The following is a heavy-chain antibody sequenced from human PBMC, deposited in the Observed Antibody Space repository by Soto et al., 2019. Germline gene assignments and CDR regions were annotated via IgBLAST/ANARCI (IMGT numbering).Heavy chain of an antibody. V-gene: IGHV3-21*01. CDR1: GFTFSSYS. CDR2: ISSSSGYI. CDR3: AGAAAPNYYQYYGMDV. D-gene: IGHD6-13*01. Sequence: EVQLVESGGGLVKPGGSLRLSCAASGFTFSSYSMNWVRQAPGKGLEWVSSISSSSGYIYYADSVKGRFIISRDNAKNSLYLQMNSLRAEDTAVYYCAGAAAPNYYQYYGMDVWGQGTTVTVSS. J-gene: IGHJ6*02.